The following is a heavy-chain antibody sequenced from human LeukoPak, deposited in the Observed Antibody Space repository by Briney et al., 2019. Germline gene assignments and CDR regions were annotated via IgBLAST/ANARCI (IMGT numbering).Heavy chain of an antibody. D-gene: IGHD3-22*01. V-gene: IGHV1-2*02. J-gene: IGHJ5*02. CDR2: INPNSGGT. CDR3: AREDQYYYDSSGTWGYWLDP. Sequence: ASVKVSCKASGYTFTGYYMHWVRQAPGQGLEWMGWINPNSGGTNYAQKFQGRVTMTRDTSISTAYMELSRLRSDDTAVYYCAREDQYYYDSSGTWGYWLDPWGQGTLVTVSS. CDR1: GYTFTGYY.